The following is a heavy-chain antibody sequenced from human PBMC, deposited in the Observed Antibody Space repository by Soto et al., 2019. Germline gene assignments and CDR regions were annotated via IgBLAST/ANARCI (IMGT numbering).Heavy chain of an antibody. CDR1: GGSVSSGSYY. Sequence: PSETLSLTCTVSGGSVSSGSYYWSWIRQPPGKGLEWIGYIYYSGSTNYNPSLKSRVTILVDTSKNQFSLKLSSVTAADTAVYYCAREYYGFLSGSNYYFEYWGQGTLVTV. V-gene: IGHV4-61*01. J-gene: IGHJ4*02. CDR3: AREYYGFLSGSNYYFEY. D-gene: IGHD3-3*01. CDR2: IYYSGST.